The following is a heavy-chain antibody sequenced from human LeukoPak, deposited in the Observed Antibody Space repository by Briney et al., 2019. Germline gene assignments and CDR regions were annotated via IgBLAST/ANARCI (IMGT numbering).Heavy chain of an antibody. CDR3: ARGRISPWDH. D-gene: IGHD3-10*01. CDR2: MNTDSDDR. V-gene: IGHV1-8*01. CDR1: GYTFTDFA. Sequence: ASVKVSCKASGYTFTDFAIHWVRQAPGQGLEWLGWMNTDSDDRGYDQKFLGRVTMTRDTSISTAYMELSSLRSDDTAVYYCARGRISPWDHWGQGTLVTVSS. J-gene: IGHJ4*02.